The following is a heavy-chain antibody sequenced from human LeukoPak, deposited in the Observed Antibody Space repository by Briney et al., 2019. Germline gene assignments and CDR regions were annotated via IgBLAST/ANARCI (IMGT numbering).Heavy chain of an antibody. D-gene: IGHD3-16*01. V-gene: IGHV3-33*01. J-gene: IGHJ4*02. CDR1: GFTFSSYG. CDR2: IWYDGSNK. CDR3: ARDEIEGGAFDY. Sequence: PGGSLRLSCAASGFTFSSYGMHWVRQAPGKGLEWVAVIWYDGSNKYYADSVKGRFTISRDNAKNSLYLQMNSLRAEDTAVYYCARDEIEGGAFDYWGQGTLVTVSS.